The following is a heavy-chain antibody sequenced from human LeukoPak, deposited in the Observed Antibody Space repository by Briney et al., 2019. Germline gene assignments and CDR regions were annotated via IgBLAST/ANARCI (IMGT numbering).Heavy chain of an antibody. CDR1: GYTFTSCG. J-gene: IGHJ6*02. V-gene: IGHV1-18*01. Sequence: SVNVSCKASGYTFTSCGISWVRQAAGQGIEWMGWISAYNGNTNYAQKLQGRVTMTTDTSTSTAYMQLRSLRSDDTAVYYCARDDGTRVAVYGMDVWGQGTTVTVSS. D-gene: IGHD6-19*01. CDR2: ISAYNGNT. CDR3: ARDDGTRVAVYGMDV.